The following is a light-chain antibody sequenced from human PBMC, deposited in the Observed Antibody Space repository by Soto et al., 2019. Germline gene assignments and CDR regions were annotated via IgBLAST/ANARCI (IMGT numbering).Light chain of an antibody. V-gene: IGKV3-20*01. CDR3: QHYGTSAL. Sequence: EIVLTQSPGTLSLSPGERATLSCRASQSVSDSYLAWYQQKPGQAPRLLIYESSRATGIPDRFSGSGSGTDFTLTITRLEPEDFAVYYCQHYGTSALFGPGTKVDIK. CDR2: ES. CDR1: QSVSDSY. J-gene: IGKJ3*01.